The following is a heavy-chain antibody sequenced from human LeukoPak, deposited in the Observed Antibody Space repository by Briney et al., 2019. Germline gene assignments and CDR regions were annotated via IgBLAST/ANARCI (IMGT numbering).Heavy chain of an antibody. V-gene: IGHV1-18*04. J-gene: IGHJ4*02. CDR1: GYIFSSYG. CDR3: ARKALNLGALGY. CDR2: ISAYNANT. Sequence: RASVKVSCKASGYIFSSYGISWVRQAPGQGLEWMGWISAYNANTNYAQKLQDRITMTKDTSTSTVFMELRSLTSDDTAVYYCARKALNLGALGYWGQGTLVTVSS. D-gene: IGHD3-16*01.